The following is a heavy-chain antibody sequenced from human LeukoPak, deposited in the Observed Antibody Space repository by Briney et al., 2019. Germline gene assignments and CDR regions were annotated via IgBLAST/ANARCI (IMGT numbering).Heavy chain of an antibody. CDR2: IRYDGCNK. CDR3: AKDGLYDFWSGYSNYFDY. CDR1: GFTFSSYG. V-gene: IGHV3-30*02. Sequence: GGSLRLSCAASGFTFSSYGMHWVRQAPGKGLEWVAFIRYDGCNKYYADSVKGRFTISRDNSKNTLYLQMNSLRAEDTAVYYCAKDGLYDFWSGYSNYFDYWGQGTLVTVSS. D-gene: IGHD3-3*01. J-gene: IGHJ4*02.